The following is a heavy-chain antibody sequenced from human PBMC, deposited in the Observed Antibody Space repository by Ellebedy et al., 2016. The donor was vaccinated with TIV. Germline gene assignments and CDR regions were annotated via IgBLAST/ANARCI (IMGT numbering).Heavy chain of an antibody. CDR3: ARDLSLYGDYGIFDY. CDR1: GYTFTSYG. CDR2: ISAYNGNT. Sequence: AASVKVSCKASGYTFTSYGISWVRQAPGQGLEWMGWISAYNGNTNYAQKLQGRVTMTTDTSTSTAYMELRSLRSDDTAVYYYARDLSLYGDYGIFDYWGQGTLVTVSS. J-gene: IGHJ4*02. V-gene: IGHV1-18*01. D-gene: IGHD4-17*01.